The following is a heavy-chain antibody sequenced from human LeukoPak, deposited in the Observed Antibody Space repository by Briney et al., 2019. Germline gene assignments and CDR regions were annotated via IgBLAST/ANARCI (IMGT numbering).Heavy chain of an antibody. J-gene: IGHJ5*02. V-gene: IGHV1-46*01. CDR1: GYTFTSYY. D-gene: IGHD2-15*01. Sequence: ASVKVSCKASGYTFTSYYIHWVRQAPGQGLEWMGIINPSGGSTSYAQKFQGRVTMTRDTSTSTVYMELSSLRSEDTAVYYCARMGSGQGSFDPWGQGTLVTVSS. CDR2: INPSGGST. CDR3: ARMGSGQGSFDP.